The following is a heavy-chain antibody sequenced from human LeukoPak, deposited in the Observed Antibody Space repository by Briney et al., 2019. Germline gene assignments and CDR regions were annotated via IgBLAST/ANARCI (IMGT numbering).Heavy chain of an antibody. D-gene: IGHD3-16*01. CDR3: ARGGGLDV. V-gene: IGHV3-7*03. J-gene: IGHJ6*02. CDR1: GFTFSRYW. Sequence: PGGSLRLSRAASGFTFSRYWMNWARQAPGKGRDWVASINHNGNVNYYVDSVTGRFTISRANATNSLYLQMSNWRAEDTAVYFCARGGGLDVWGQGATVTVSS. CDR2: INHNGNVN.